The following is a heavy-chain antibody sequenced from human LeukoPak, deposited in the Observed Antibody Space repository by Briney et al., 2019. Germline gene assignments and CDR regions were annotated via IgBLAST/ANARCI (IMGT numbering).Heavy chain of an antibody. Sequence: SETLSLTCTVSGYSISSGYYWSWIRQPPGKGLEWIGEINHSGSTNYNPSLKSRVTISVDTSKNQFSLKLSSVTAADTAVYYCARHMTYYDILTGYYPYWYFDLWGRGTLVTVSS. CDR1: GYSISSGYY. CDR2: INHSGST. V-gene: IGHV4-38-2*02. J-gene: IGHJ2*01. CDR3: ARHMTYYDILTGYYPYWYFDL. D-gene: IGHD3-9*01.